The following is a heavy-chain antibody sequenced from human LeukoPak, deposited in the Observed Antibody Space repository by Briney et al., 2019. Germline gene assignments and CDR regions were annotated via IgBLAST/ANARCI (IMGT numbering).Heavy chain of an antibody. CDR1: GGSISSYN. CDR2: IYYSSST. D-gene: IGHD4-23*01. Sequence: PSETLSLTCTVSGGSISSYNLSWVRQPPGKGLEWIGYIYYSSSTNYNPSLKSGVIISVDKSTNKFFYMQSYVTGADTAVYYCARCEENYGGTDAFDIWGQGTMVTVSS. V-gene: IGHV4-59*01. J-gene: IGHJ3*02. CDR3: ARCEENYGGTDAFDI.